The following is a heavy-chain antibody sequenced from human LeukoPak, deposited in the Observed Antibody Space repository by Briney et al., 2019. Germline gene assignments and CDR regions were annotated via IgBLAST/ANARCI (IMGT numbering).Heavy chain of an antibody. Sequence: GASVKVSCKASGYTFSTYYMSWVRQAPGQGLEWMGIINPSGGSTRYAQKFEGRVTMTRDTSTSTVYMELTRLTSDDTAVFYCARASFWESPINWFDPWGQGTLVTVSS. D-gene: IGHD3-16*01. V-gene: IGHV1-46*01. J-gene: IGHJ5*02. CDR3: ARASFWESPINWFDP. CDR1: GYTFSTYY. CDR2: INPSGGST.